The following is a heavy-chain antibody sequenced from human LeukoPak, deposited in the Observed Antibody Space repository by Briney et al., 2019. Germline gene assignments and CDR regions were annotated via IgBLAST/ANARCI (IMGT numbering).Heavy chain of an antibody. CDR3: ARVGNIMTTVTTRAFDI. V-gene: IGHV3-21*01. D-gene: IGHD4-17*01. J-gene: IGHJ3*02. Sequence: TGGSLRLSCAASGFTVSSNYMSWVRQAPGKGLEWVSSISSSSSYIYYADSVKGRFTISRDNAKNSLYLQMNSLRAEDTAVYYCARVGNIMTTVTTRAFDIWGQGTMVTVSS. CDR2: ISSSSSYI. CDR1: GFTVSSNY.